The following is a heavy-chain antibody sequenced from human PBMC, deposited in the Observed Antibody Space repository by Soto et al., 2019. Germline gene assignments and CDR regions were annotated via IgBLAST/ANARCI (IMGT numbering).Heavy chain of an antibody. D-gene: IGHD1-1*01. V-gene: IGHV5-51*01. CDR2: IYPGDSDT. Sequence: GESLKISCKGSGYSFTSYWIAWVRQMPGKGLEWMGIIYPGDSDTRYGPSFQGRVTISADKSISTAYLQWSSLKASDTAMYYCARGLEQTHYYLDVWGKGTTVTV. CDR1: GYSFTSYW. J-gene: IGHJ6*03. CDR3: ARGLEQTHYYLDV.